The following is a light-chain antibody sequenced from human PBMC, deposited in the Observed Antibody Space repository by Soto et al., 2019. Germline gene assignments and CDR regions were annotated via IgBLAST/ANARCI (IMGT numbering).Light chain of an antibody. CDR1: QRVSSSY. J-gene: IGKJ2*01. Sequence: IGVTEAPGTLFFFPGGKATPSCRGRQRVSSSYLTWYQQKPGQAPRLLIHGASSRATGIPDRFSGSGSGTDFTLTISRLEPEDFAVYYCQQYGSSPPYTFGQGTKLEIK. V-gene: IGKV3-20*01. CDR2: GAS. CDR3: QQYGSSPPYT.